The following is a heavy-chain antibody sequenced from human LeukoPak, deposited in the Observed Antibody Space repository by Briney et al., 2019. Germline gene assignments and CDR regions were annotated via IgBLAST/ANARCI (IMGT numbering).Heavy chain of an antibody. D-gene: IGHD2-2*01. V-gene: IGHV4-31*03. CDR1: GGFISSGGYY. J-gene: IGHJ3*02. CDR3: AREQVVPAALGAFDI. Sequence: SQTLSLTCTLSGGFISSGGYYWSWIRQHPGKGLEWIGYIYYSGSTYYNPSLKSRVTISVDTSKNQFSLKLSSVTAADTAVYYCAREQVVPAALGAFDIWGQGTMVTVSS. CDR2: IYYSGST.